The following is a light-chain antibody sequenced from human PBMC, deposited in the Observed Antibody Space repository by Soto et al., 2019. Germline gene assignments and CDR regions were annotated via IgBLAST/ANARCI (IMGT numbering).Light chain of an antibody. Sequence: ETVMTQSPATLSVSPGERATLSCRASQSVSSDLAWYQQKPGQAPRLLIFGASTRATSIPARFTGSRSGTEFTLTISSLQSEDFAAYYCQQYNTWPRTFGQGTKVDIK. CDR1: QSVSSD. J-gene: IGKJ1*01. CDR2: GAS. V-gene: IGKV3-15*01. CDR3: QQYNTWPRT.